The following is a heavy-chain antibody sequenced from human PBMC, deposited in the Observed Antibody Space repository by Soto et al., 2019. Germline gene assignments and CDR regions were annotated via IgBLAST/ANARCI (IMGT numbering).Heavy chain of an antibody. J-gene: IGHJ4*02. D-gene: IGHD2-8*01. Sequence: QVQLVESGGGVVQPGRSLRLSCAASGFTFRTYGMHWVRQAPGKGLEWLALISSDGSNRYYADSVKGRFTVCRDNSKNALLLQMSSLIGDDTAEYYCASERLSLVRSALDYWGLGCLVTVSS. CDR3: ASERLSLVRSALDY. CDR1: GFTFRTYG. V-gene: IGHV3-30*04. CDR2: ISSDGSNR.